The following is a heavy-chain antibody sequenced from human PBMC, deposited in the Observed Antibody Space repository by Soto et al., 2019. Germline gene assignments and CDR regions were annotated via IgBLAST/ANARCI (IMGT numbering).Heavy chain of an antibody. CDR2: MSPNSGNT. Sequence: GASVKVSCKASGYTFTSYDINWVRQATGQGLEWMGWMSPNSGNTGYAQKFQGRVTMTRNTSISTAYMELRSLRSDDTAVYYCARCCWNDVAFDIWGQGTMVTVSS. J-gene: IGHJ3*02. CDR1: GYTFTSYD. CDR3: ARCCWNDVAFDI. D-gene: IGHD1-1*01. V-gene: IGHV1-8*01.